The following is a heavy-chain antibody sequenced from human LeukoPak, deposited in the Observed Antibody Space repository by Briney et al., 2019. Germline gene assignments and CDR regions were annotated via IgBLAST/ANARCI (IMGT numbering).Heavy chain of an antibody. Sequence: GGSLRLSCAASELTFSSYWMHWVRQAPGKGLVWVSCINTDGSVTRYADSVKGRFTISRDNAKNTLYLQMNSLRAEDTAVYYCAELGITMIGGVWGKGTTVTISS. CDR2: INTDGSVT. CDR1: ELTFSSYW. V-gene: IGHV3-74*01. J-gene: IGHJ6*04. D-gene: IGHD3-10*02. CDR3: AELGITMIGGV.